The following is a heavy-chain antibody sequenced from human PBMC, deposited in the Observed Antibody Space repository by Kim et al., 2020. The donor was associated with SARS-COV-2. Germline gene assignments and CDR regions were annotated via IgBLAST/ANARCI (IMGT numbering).Heavy chain of an antibody. J-gene: IGHJ6*03. CDR3: ARVRRDIVVVVAATGSYYYMDV. D-gene: IGHD2-15*01. CDR1: GGSFSGYY. V-gene: IGHV4-34*01. Sequence: SETLSLTCAVYGGSFSGYYWSWIRQPPGKGLEWIGEINHSGSTNYNPSLKSRVTISVDTSKNQFSLKLSSVTAADTAVYYCARVRRDIVVVVAATGSYYYMDVWGKGTTVTVSS. CDR2: INHSGST.